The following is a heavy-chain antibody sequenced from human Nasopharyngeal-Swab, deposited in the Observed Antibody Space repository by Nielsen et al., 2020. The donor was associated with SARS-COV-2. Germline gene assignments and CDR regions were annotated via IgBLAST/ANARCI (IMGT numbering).Heavy chain of an antibody. CDR1: GYTFTGYF. V-gene: IGHV1-2*06. J-gene: IGHJ4*02. Sequence: ASVKVSCKASGYTFTGYFMNWVRQDPGQGLEWMGRINPNSGDTIYAQEFQGRVTMTRDTSISTAYMEVTRLRADDTAIYYCARTWDYFGSGADFWGQGTLVTVAS. D-gene: IGHD3-10*01. CDR2: INPNSGDT. CDR3: ARTWDYFGSGADF.